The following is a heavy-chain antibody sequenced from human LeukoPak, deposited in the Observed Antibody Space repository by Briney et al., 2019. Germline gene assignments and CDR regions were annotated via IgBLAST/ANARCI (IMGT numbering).Heavy chain of an antibody. CDR1: GGSFSGYY. D-gene: IGHD3-22*01. V-gene: IGHV4-34*01. J-gene: IGHJ4*02. CDR3: ARGESGYPFDY. Sequence: SETLSLTCAVYGGSFSGYYWSWIRQPPGKGLEWIGEINHSGSTNYNPSLKSRVTISVDTSKNQFSLKLSSVTAADTAVYYCARGESGYPFDYWGQGTLVTVSS. CDR2: INHSGST.